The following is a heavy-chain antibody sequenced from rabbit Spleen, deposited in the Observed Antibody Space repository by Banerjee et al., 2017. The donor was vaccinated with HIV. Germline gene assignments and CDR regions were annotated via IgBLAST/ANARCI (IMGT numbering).Heavy chain of an antibody. CDR2: IWGGANGAT. J-gene: IGHJ6*01. D-gene: IGHD8-1*01. Sequence: QQQLVESGGGLVKPGASLTLTCKASGFSFTNRDWMCWVRQAPGKGLEWIACIWGGANGATYYASWAKGRFTISKASSTTVTLQMTSLTVADTATYFCARDSGTSFSSYGMDLWGPGTLVTVS. CDR1: GFSFTNRDW. CDR3: ARDSGTSFSSYGMDL. V-gene: IGHV1S45*01.